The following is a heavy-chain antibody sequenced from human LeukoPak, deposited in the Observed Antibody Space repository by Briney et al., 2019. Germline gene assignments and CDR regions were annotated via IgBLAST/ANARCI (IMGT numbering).Heavy chain of an antibody. V-gene: IGHV3-21*01. Sequence: GALRFSCAASGFTFSSYSMNWVRQAPGKGLEWVSSISSSSSYIYYADSVKGRFTISRDNAKNSLYLQMNSLRAEDTAVYYCARAIGVVILSAFDIWGQGTMVTVSS. CDR3: ARAIGVVILSAFDI. J-gene: IGHJ3*02. D-gene: IGHD3-3*01. CDR1: GFTFSSYS. CDR2: ISSSSSYI.